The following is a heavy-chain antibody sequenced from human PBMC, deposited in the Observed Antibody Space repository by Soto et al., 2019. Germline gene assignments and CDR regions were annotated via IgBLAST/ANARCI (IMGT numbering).Heavy chain of an antibody. CDR1: GYSFTNYW. CDR2: IDPSDSYT. Sequence: GESLKISCKASGYSFTNYWISWVRQMPGKGLESMGRIDPSDSYTNYSPSFQGHVTISADKSISTAYLQWSSLKASDTAMYYCARPIAARRGFSGVDVWGQGTTVTVSS. D-gene: IGHD6-6*01. CDR3: ARPIAARRGFSGVDV. J-gene: IGHJ6*02. V-gene: IGHV5-10-1*01.